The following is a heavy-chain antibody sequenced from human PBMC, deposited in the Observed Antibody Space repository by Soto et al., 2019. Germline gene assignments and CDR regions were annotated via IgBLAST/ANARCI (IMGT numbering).Heavy chain of an antibody. V-gene: IGHV1-69*01. Sequence: QVQLVQSGAEVKKPGSSVKVSCKASGGTFSSYAISWVRQAPGQGLEWMGGIIPIFGTANYAQKFQGRVTLTADESTSTGYMELRSMRSEDTAVYCCARGMTTLYYFDYWGQGTLVTVSS. D-gene: IGHD4-17*01. CDR3: ARGMTTLYYFDY. J-gene: IGHJ4*02. CDR1: GGTFSSYA. CDR2: IIPIFGTA.